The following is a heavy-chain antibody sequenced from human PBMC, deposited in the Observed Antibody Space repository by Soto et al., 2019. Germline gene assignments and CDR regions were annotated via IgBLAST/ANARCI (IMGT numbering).Heavy chain of an antibody. V-gene: IGHV1-69*01. D-gene: IGHD3-22*01. Sequence: QVQLVQSGAEMQQPGASVRVSCKASGGTFRKYAFSWVRQAPGQGLEWLGGTIPMFGTPNYAQKFQGRVAIYADESTATVYMELSSLRSEDTAVYFCARPLRDRNYYYGMAVWGQGTTVTVSS. CDR3: ARPLRDRNYYYGMAV. CDR2: TIPMFGTP. CDR1: GGTFRKYA. J-gene: IGHJ6*02.